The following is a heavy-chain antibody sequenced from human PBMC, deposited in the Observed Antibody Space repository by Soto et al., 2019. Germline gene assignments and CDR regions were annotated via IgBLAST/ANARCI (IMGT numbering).Heavy chain of an antibody. Sequence: EVQLVESGGGLVQPGRSLRLSCAASGFTFENYAMHWVRQAPGKGLEWVSGLSWHSGSIGYADSVKGRFTISRDNAKKSLYLQMNDLTPDDTGLYYCAQAKGIIGTSHFDSWGQGTLVTVSS. J-gene: IGHJ4*02. D-gene: IGHD3-16*02. CDR1: GFTFENYA. CDR2: LSWHSGSI. CDR3: AQAKGIIGTSHFDS. V-gene: IGHV3-9*01.